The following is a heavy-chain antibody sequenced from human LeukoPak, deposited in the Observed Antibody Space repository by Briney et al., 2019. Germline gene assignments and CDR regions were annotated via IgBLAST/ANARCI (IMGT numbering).Heavy chain of an antibody. Sequence: GGSLRLSCAASGFTFSSYAMSWVRQAPEKGLEWVANINQGGSEKYYVDSVSGRFTISRDNAKNSLYLQMNSLRADDTAVYYCARDVTALDSWGQGTLVTVSS. V-gene: IGHV3-7*01. CDR3: ARDVTALDS. CDR1: GFTFSSYA. CDR2: INQGGSEK. J-gene: IGHJ4*02. D-gene: IGHD2-2*01.